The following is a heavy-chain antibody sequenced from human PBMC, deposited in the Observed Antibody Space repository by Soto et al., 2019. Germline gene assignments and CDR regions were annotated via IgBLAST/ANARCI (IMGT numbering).Heavy chain of an antibody. CDR1: GFSLHTSGVG. V-gene: IGHV2-5*02. Sequence: QITLRESGPTRVRPTQTLSLTCTFSGFSLHTSGVGVGWIRQPPGKALEWLALIYWDDDKRYNPSLKSRLSNTKDTSENQVVLTMTNMDPVDTATYYCAYRALYSGSYWDGGYFDYWGQGTLITVSS. CDR2: IYWDDDK. CDR3: AYRALYSGSYWDGGYFDY. D-gene: IGHD1-26*01. J-gene: IGHJ4*02.